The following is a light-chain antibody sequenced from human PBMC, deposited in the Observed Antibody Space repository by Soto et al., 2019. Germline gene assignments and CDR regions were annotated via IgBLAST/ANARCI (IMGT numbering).Light chain of an antibody. Sequence: QSVLTQPPPVSGAPGQRVTISCTGSSSNIGADFDVHWYQHLPGTAPKLLISHNNNRPSGVPDRFSGSKSGTSASLAITGLQADDEAVYYCQSRDSSLSSSWVFGGGTKVTVL. CDR1: SSNIGADFD. J-gene: IGLJ3*02. CDR3: QSRDSSLSSSWV. V-gene: IGLV1-40*01. CDR2: HNN.